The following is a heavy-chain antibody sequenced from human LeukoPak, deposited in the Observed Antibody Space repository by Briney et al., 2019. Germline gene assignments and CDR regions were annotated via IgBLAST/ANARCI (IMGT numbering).Heavy chain of an antibody. D-gene: IGHD2-15*01. V-gene: IGHV4-4*07. J-gene: IGHJ5*02. CDR1: GGSISSYY. CDR3: ARDYFARYCSGGSCYNWFDP. CDR2: IYTSGST. Sequence: PSETLSLTCTVSGGSISSYYWSWIRQPAGKGLEWIGRIYTSGSTNYNPSLKSRVTMSVDTSKNQFSLKRSSVTAADTAVYYCARDYFARYCSGGSCYNWFDPWGQGTLVTVSS.